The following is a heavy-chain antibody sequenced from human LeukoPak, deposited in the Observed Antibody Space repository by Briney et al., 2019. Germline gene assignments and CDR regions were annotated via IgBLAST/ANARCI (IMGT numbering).Heavy chain of an antibody. Sequence: PSETLSLTCTVSGGSISSSSYYWGWIRQPPGKGLEWIGSIYYSGSTYYNPSLKSRVTISVDTSKNQFSLKLSSVTAADTAVYYCARHFGALYNWFDPWGQGTLVTVSS. D-gene: IGHD2/OR15-2a*01. CDR2: IYYSGST. CDR3: ARHFGALYNWFDP. V-gene: IGHV4-39*01. CDR1: GGSISSSSYY. J-gene: IGHJ5*02.